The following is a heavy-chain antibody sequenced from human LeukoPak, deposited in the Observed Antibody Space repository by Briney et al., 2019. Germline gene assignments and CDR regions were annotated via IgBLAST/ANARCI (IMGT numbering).Heavy chain of an antibody. V-gene: IGHV3-66*01. CDR3: ARMDGDPHYYGMDV. CDR2: IYSDGNT. D-gene: IGHD7-27*01. CDR1: GFAVGSSY. Sequence: PGGSLRLSCTASGFAVGSSYMAWVRQAPGKGLEWLSLIYSDGNTYSADSLKGRFTISRDNSKNTLYLQMNSLTAEDTAVYYCARMDGDPHYYGMDVWGQGTTVTVS. J-gene: IGHJ6*02.